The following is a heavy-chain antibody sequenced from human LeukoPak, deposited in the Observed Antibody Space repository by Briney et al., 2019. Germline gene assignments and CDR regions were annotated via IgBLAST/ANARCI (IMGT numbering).Heavy chain of an antibody. J-gene: IGHJ4*02. V-gene: IGHV3-23*01. Sequence: GGSLRLSCASSGFTFSTYAMSWVRQAPGKGLEWVSGISGSGGSTYYADSVKGRFTISRDNSKNTLFLLMSSLRAEDTAIYNCAKALGSSPSRYYVENWGQGTLVTVSS. CDR2: ISGSGGST. D-gene: IGHD3-16*01. CDR3: AKALGSSPSRYYVEN. CDR1: GFTFSTYA.